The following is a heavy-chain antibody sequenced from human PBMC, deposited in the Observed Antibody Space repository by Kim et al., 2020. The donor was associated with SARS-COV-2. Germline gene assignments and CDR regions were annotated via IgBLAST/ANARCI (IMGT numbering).Heavy chain of an antibody. Sequence: YADSVKGRFTSSRDNSKNTLYLQMNSLRAEDTAVYYCARDIRFGELLVDYGGQGTLVTVSS. CDR3: ARDIRFGELLVDY. V-gene: IGHV3-33*01. D-gene: IGHD3-10*01. J-gene: IGHJ4*02.